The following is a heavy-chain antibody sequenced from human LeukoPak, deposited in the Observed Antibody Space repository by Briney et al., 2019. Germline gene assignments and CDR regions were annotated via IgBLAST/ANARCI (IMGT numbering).Heavy chain of an antibody. CDR3: ARDRRDSSGYFWGRGTDAFDI. D-gene: IGHD3-22*01. Sequence: GGSLRLSCAASGFTFSNAWMSWVRQAPGKGLEWVSSISSSSSYIYYADSVKGRFTISRDNAKNSLYLQMNSLRAEDTAVYYCARDRRDSSGYFWGRGTDAFDIWGQGTMVTVPS. V-gene: IGHV3-21*01. CDR2: ISSSSSYI. J-gene: IGHJ3*02. CDR1: GFTFSNAW.